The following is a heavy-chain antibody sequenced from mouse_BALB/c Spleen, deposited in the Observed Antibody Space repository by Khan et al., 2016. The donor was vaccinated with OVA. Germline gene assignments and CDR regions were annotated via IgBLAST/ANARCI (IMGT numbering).Heavy chain of an antibody. J-gene: IGHJ3*01. CDR2: IYPGSGST. CDR1: GYTFTSYW. D-gene: IGHD2-12*01. CDR3: TRWSYWFAY. Sequence: LQQPGSELVRPGASVKLSCKASGYTFTSYWMHWVKQRPGQGLEWIGDIYPGSGSTNYDEQFKSKATLTVDTSSSTAHMQLSSLTSEDSAVYYCTRWSYWFAYWGQGTLVTVSA. V-gene: IGHV1S22*01.